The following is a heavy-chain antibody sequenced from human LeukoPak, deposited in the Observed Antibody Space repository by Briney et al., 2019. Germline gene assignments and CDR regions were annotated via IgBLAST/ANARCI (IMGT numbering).Heavy chain of an antibody. V-gene: IGHV4-34*01. CDR2: INHSGST. CDR1: GGSFSGYY. Sequence: SETLSLTCAVYGGSFSGYYWSWIRQPPGKGLEWIGEINHSGSTNYNPSLKSRVTISVDTSKNQFSLKLSSVTAADTAVYYCARHVTGYSYGPYNWFDPWGQGTLVTVSS. J-gene: IGHJ5*02. CDR3: ARHVTGYSYGPYNWFDP. D-gene: IGHD5-18*01.